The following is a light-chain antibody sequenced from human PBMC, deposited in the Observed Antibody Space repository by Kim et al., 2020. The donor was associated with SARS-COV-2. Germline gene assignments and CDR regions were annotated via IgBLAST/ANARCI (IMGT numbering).Light chain of an antibody. CDR2: DAS. CDR1: QGISNY. J-gene: IGKJ2*01. Sequence: SATVGSRVPISCRARQGISNYLAWFQQKPGKAPKSLIYDASRLQSGVPPKFSGSGYGTDFTLTISGLQPEDFGTYYCQQFDSYPYTFGQGTKLEI. CDR3: QQFDSYPYT. V-gene: IGKV1-16*02.